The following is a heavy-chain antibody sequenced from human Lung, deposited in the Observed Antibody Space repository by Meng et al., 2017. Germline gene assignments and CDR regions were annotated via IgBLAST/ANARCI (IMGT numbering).Heavy chain of an antibody. D-gene: IGHD4-17*01. CDR2: ITGDGSST. CDR1: GFTFSTHW. Sequence: VQEVESGGGLVPPGGSLRLSCAASGFTFSTHWMHWVRQAPGKGLEWVSRITGDGSSTIYADSVQGRFTMSRDNAKNTLSLQMNSLRAEDTAVYYCARGGVTTDDWGQGTLVTVSS. J-gene: IGHJ4*02. CDR3: ARGGVTTDD. V-gene: IGHV3-74*01.